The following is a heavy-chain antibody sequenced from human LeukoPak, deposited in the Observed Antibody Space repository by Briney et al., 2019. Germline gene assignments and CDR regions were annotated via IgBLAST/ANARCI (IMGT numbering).Heavy chain of an antibody. V-gene: IGHV3-48*03. CDR3: VRDVGGSSFDY. Sequence: GGSLRLSCAASGFSFSDYAMNWVRQAPGKGLEWVSYISSSGSRISYADSVKGRFTSSRDTAKNSLYLQMNSLRAEDTAVYYCVRDVGGSSFDYWGQGTLVTVSS. D-gene: IGHD3-16*01. J-gene: IGHJ4*02. CDR1: GFSFSDYA. CDR2: ISSSGSRI.